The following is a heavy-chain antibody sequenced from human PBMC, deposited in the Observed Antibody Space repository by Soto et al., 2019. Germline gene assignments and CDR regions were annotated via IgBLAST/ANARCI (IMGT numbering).Heavy chain of an antibody. CDR3: ARDRQSTPWYAADY. D-gene: IGHD6-13*01. J-gene: IGHJ4*02. CDR1: GFTFSSYS. Sequence: GGSLRLSCEGSGFTFSSYSMNWVRQAPGKGLEWVSSISGSGGCIYYADSVKVRFTISRDHAKNSLYLQVTSLRDEDTALYYSARDRQSTPWYAADYWGQGSLVTVSS. V-gene: IGHV3-21*01. CDR2: ISGSGGCI.